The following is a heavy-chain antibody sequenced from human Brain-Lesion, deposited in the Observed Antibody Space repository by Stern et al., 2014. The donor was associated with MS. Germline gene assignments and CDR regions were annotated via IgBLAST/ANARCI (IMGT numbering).Heavy chain of an antibody. D-gene: IGHD6-19*01. CDR3: AKWPHHIAVAGTRYFQH. CDR2: ISARVGPT. CDR1: GFSFSTYA. J-gene: IGHJ1*01. Sequence: EVQLVESGGGLVQPGGSLRLSCAASGFSFSTYAMSWVRQAPGKGLQWVSVISARVGPTYYADSVKGRFTISRDNSKNTLYLQMDSLRADDTAVYYCAKWPHHIAVAGTRYFQHWGQGTLVTVSS. V-gene: IGHV3-23*04.